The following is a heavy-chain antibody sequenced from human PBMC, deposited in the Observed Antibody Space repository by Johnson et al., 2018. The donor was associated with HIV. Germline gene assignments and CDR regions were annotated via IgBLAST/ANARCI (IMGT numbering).Heavy chain of an antibody. CDR2: ISYGGSYK. J-gene: IGHJ3*02. Sequence: QVQLVESGGGVVQPGGSLRLSCAASGFTFNTYGMDWVRQAPGKGLEWVALISYGGSYKYYADSVKGRFTISRDNSKNTLYLQMNSLRAEDTAVYYCARSPPDYYDSRGAFDIWGQGTMVTVSP. CDR1: GFTFNTYG. D-gene: IGHD3-22*01. V-gene: IGHV3-30*19. CDR3: ARSPPDYYDSRGAFDI.